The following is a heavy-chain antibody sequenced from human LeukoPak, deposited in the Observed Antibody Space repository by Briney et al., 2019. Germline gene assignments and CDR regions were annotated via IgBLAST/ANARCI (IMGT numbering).Heavy chain of an antibody. V-gene: IGHV1-69*13. J-gene: IGHJ6*02. D-gene: IGHD2-2*01. CDR2: IIPIFGTA. CDR1: GGTFSSYA. Sequence: ASVKVSCKASGGTFSSYAISWVRQAPGQGLEWMGGIIPIFGTANYAQKFQGRVTITADESTSTAYMELSSLRSEDTAVYYCARGSYCSSTSCPWYYYYGMDVWGQGTTVTVSS. CDR3: ARGSYCSSTSCPWYYYYGMDV.